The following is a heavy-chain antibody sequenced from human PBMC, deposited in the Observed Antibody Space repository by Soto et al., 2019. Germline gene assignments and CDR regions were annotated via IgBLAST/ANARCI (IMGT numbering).Heavy chain of an antibody. CDR1: GGSLSGYY. J-gene: IGHJ6*02. V-gene: IGHV4-34*01. Sequence: SETLSLTCAVYGGSLSGYYWSWVRQSPGKGLEWIGEINHSGTTNYNPSLKSRVTISVDRSKNQFSLKLSSVTAADTAVYYCARGGDFWVYYGMDVWGQGTTVTVSS. CDR2: INHSGTT. D-gene: IGHD3-3*01. CDR3: ARGGDFWVYYGMDV.